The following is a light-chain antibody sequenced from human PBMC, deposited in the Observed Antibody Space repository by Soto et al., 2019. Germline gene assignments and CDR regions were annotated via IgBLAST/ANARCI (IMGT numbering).Light chain of an antibody. CDR2: DAS. Sequence: DIQMTPSPSTLPASVGDRVTITCRASQSISSWLAWYQQKPGKAPKLLIYDASSLESGVPSRFSGSGSGTEFTLTISSLQPDDFATYYCQQYNSYSRTFGQGTKVDIK. V-gene: IGKV1-5*01. CDR3: QQYNSYSRT. J-gene: IGKJ1*01. CDR1: QSISSW.